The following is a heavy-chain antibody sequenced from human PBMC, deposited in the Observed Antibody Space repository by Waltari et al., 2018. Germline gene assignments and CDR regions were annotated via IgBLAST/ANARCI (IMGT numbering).Heavy chain of an antibody. D-gene: IGHD4-17*01. J-gene: IGHJ4*02. CDR3: ARDLDKYGHGTPNDY. Sequence: EVQLVESGGGLVQPGGSLRLSCAASGFMFSDFSMNWVRQAPGKGLEWLYYISFSSTTSSYADSVKGRFTISRDNAKNSLYLQMNSLRVEDTAVYYCARDLDKYGHGTPNDYWGQGTLVTVSS. CDR2: ISFSSTTS. CDR1: GFMFSDFS. V-gene: IGHV3-48*04.